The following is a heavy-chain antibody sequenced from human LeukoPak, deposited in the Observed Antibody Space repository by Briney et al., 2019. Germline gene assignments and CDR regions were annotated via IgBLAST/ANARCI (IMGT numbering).Heavy chain of an antibody. V-gene: IGHV4-59*01. CDR3: ARDGPHCITGCPGAWLVR. CDR2: IFYSGSS. CDR1: GGSINPYY. J-gene: IGHJ5*02. Sequence: SETLSLTCTVSGGSINPYYWSWIRQPPGKGLEWIGNIFYSGSSMYNPSVQSRVTISLDTSKNRFSLRLTSVTAADTAVYYCARDGPHCITGCPGAWLVRWGKGILVTVSS. D-gene: IGHD1-14*01.